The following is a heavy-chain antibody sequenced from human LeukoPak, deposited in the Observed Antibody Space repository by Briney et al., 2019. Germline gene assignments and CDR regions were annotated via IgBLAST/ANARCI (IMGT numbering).Heavy chain of an antibody. D-gene: IGHD3-9*01. CDR1: GFTVSSNR. Sequence: GGSLRLSCAGSGFTVSSNRMSWVRQAPGEGLEWVSAISGSGGSTYYADSVKGRFTASRDNSKNTLYLQMNSLRAEDTAVYFCAKEPHILTGYYTDYFDSWGQGTLVTVSS. J-gene: IGHJ4*02. V-gene: IGHV3-23*01. CDR2: ISGSGGST. CDR3: AKEPHILTGYYTDYFDS.